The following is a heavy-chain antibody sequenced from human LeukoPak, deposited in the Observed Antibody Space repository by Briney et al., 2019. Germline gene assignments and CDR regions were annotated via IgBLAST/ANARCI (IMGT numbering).Heavy chain of an antibody. CDR1: GFTFSSFW. CDR3: ASPRRTHYYDRYAFDI. Sequence: PGGSLRLSCAASGFTFSSFWMHWVRQAPGKGLVWVSRINSDGSSTSYADSVKGRFTISRDNAKNTLYLQMNSLRAEDTAVYYCASPRRTHYYDRYAFDIWGQGTMVTVSS. V-gene: IGHV3-74*01. CDR2: INSDGSST. J-gene: IGHJ3*02. D-gene: IGHD3-22*01.